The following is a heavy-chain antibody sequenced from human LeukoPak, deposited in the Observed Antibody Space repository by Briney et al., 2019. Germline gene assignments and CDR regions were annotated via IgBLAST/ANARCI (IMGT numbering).Heavy chain of an antibody. CDR2: ISYDGSNK. J-gene: IGHJ4*02. CDR1: GFTFSSYA. V-gene: IGHV3-30-3*01. CDR3: ARGGLWLGELLPHFDY. Sequence: GGSLRLSCAASGFTFSSYAMHWVRQAPGKGLEWVAVISYDGSNKYYADSVKGRFTISRDNSKNTLYLQMNSLRAEDTAVYYCARGGLWLGELLPHFDYWGQGTLVTVSS. D-gene: IGHD3-10*01.